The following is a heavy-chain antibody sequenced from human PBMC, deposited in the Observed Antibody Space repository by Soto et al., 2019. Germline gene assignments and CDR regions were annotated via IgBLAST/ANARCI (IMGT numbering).Heavy chain of an antibody. Sequence: QVQLVQSGAEVKKPGASVKVSCKASGYTFSSYGISWVRQAPGQGLEWMGWIIAYNGNTNYAQKVQGRVTMTTDPSTSTAYMELRSLRSDDTAVYYCARTKDDYGDSNWFDPWVQGTLVTVSS. V-gene: IGHV1-18*04. J-gene: IGHJ5*02. CDR2: IIAYNGNT. CDR1: GYTFSSYG. CDR3: ARTKDDYGDSNWFDP. D-gene: IGHD4-17*01.